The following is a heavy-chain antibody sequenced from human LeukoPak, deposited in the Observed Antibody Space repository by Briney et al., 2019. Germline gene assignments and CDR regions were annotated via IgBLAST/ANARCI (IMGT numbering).Heavy chain of an antibody. J-gene: IGHJ4*02. Sequence: ASVKVSCKASGYTFTSYDINWVRQATGQGLEWMGWMNPNSDNTGYAQKFQGRVTMTRNTSISTAYMELSSLRSEDTAVYYCARGLVRQWLVFVYWGQGTLVTVSS. CDR1: GYTFTSYD. V-gene: IGHV1-8*01. CDR3: ARGLVRQWLVFVY. CDR2: MNPNSDNT. D-gene: IGHD6-19*01.